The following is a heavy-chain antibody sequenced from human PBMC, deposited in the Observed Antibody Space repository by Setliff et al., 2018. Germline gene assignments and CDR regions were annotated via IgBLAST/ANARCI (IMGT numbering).Heavy chain of an antibody. Sequence: GGSLRLSCAASGFSLSHYWMSWVRQAPGKGLEWVADIRQDGSEKYYVDSVKGRFTISRDNAKNSLYLQMNGLRAEDTAVYFCARGHGAPALYNYMDVWGKGTMVTVSS. V-gene: IGHV3-7*03. J-gene: IGHJ6*03. CDR3: ARGHGAPALYNYMDV. CDR2: IRQDGSEK. D-gene: IGHD2-8*01. CDR1: GFSLSHYW.